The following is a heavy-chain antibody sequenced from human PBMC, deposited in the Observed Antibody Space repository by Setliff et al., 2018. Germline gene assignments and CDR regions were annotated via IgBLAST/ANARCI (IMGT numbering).Heavy chain of an antibody. V-gene: IGHV1-69*13. CDR1: GYGFLSYG. J-gene: IGHJ4*02. CDR2: IIPMFDKA. D-gene: IGHD4-4*01. CDR3: ARGLSTDTDS. Sequence: SVKVSCKPSGYGFLSYGLSWVRQAPGQGLEWMGGIIPMFDKARYAQKFQGRVTITADESTTTVFMELSNRRSEDTAVYFCARGLSTDTDSWGQGTLVTVSS.